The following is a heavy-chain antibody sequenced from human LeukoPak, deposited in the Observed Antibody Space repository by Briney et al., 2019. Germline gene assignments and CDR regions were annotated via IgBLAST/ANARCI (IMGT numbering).Heavy chain of an antibody. CDR2: ISGSGGST. Sequence: AGGSLRLSCAASGFTFSSYAMSWVRQAPGEGVEWVSAISGSGGSTYYADSVKGRFTISRDNSKNTLYLQMNSLRAEDTAVYYCAKDVVGNFPYYFDYWGQGTLVTVSS. CDR3: AKDVVGNFPYYFDY. CDR1: GFTFSSYA. D-gene: IGHD4-23*01. J-gene: IGHJ4*02. V-gene: IGHV3-23*01.